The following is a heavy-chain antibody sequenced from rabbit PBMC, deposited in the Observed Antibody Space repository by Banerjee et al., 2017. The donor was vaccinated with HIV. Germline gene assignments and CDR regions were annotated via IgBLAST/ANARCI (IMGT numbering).Heavy chain of an antibody. V-gene: IGHV1S40*01. J-gene: IGHJ3*01. CDR2: IYTSSGST. CDR1: GIDFSSYYY. Sequence: QSLEESGGGLVKPGGTLTLTCKASGIDFSSYYYMCWVRQAPGKGLEWIACIYTSSGSTYYASWAKGRFTISKTSSTAVTLQMTSLTAADTAAYFCARTVSAYSYSTDGLWGQGTLVTVS. D-gene: IGHD6-1*01. CDR3: ARTVSAYSYSTDGL.